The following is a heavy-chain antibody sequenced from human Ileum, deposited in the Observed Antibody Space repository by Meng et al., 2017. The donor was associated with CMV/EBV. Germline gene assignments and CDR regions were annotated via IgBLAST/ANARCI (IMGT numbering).Heavy chain of an antibody. D-gene: IGHD6-19*01. CDR3: ARLVTVAGWIFDY. J-gene: IGHJ4*03. CDR1: GFTFSSYW. Sequence: GESLKISCAASGFTFSSYWMSWVRQAPGKGLEWVANIKQDGSEKYYVDSVKGRFTISRDNAKNSLYLQMNSLRAEDTAVYYCARLVTVAGWIFDYWGQGTTVTVSS. CDR2: IKQDGSEK. V-gene: IGHV3-7*01.